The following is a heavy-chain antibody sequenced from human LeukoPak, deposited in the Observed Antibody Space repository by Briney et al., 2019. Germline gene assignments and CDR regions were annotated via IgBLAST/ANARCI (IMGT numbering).Heavy chain of an antibody. CDR1: GGSISNTDNF. CDR3: ARQTGSGLFILP. J-gene: IGHJ4*02. V-gene: IGHV4-39*01. D-gene: IGHD3/OR15-3a*01. CDR2: IYYSGNT. Sequence: SETLSLTRTVSGGSISNTDNFWGWIRQPPGKGLEWIGTIYYSGNTYYNASLKSQVSISIDTSKNQFSLRLTSVTAADTAVYYCARQTGSGLFILPGGQGTLVTVSS.